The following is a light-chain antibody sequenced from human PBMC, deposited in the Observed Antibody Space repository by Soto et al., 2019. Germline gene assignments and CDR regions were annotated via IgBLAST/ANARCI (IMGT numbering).Light chain of an antibody. CDR3: SSSITNNIFV. J-gene: IGLJ2*01. Sequence: QSVLTQPASVSGSPGQSITISCTGTSSDVGDYNYVSWYQQHPGKAPKLIVYEVSHRLSGVSDRFSGSKSGHTASLTISGLQDDDEADYYCSSSITNNIFVFGGGTKVTVL. V-gene: IGLV2-14*01. CDR1: SSDVGDYNY. CDR2: EVS.